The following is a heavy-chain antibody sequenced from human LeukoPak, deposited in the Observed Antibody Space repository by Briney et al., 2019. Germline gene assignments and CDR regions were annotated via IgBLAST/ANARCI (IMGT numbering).Heavy chain of an antibody. CDR1: GYTFTSYG. CDR3: ARVVNWNDPSEPGYYYYMDV. Sequence: ASVKVSCKASGYTFTSYGISWVRQAPGQGLEWMGWISAYNGNTNYAQKLQGRVTITRNTSISTAYMELSSLRSEDTAVYYCARVVNWNDPSEPGYYYYMDVWGKGTTVTVSS. J-gene: IGHJ6*03. CDR2: ISAYNGNT. V-gene: IGHV1-18*01. D-gene: IGHD1-1*01.